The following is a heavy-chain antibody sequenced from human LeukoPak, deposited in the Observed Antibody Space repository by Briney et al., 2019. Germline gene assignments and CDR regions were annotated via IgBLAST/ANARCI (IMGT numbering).Heavy chain of an antibody. CDR1: GLTFSIHW. Sequence: GGSLRLSCAASGLTFSIHWMNWVRQAPGKGLVGVSRINSDGSSTSYADSVKGRFTISRDNAKNTLYLQMNSLRAEDTAVYYCARGGSKSIAVAGTPFDYWGQGTLVTVSS. CDR3: ARGGSKSIAVAGTPFDY. D-gene: IGHD6-19*01. CDR2: INSDGSST. J-gene: IGHJ4*02. V-gene: IGHV3-74*01.